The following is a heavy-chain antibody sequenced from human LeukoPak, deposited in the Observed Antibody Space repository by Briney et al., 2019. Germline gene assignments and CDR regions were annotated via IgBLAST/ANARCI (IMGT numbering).Heavy chain of an antibody. CDR3: AIVGWSPSLDY. J-gene: IGHJ4*02. D-gene: IGHD6-19*01. Sequence: GGSLRLSCAASGFTFSTYWMTWVRQAPGKGLEWVANINQDGSEKYYVDSVKGRFTISRDNAKKSLSLQMNSLRAEDTAIYYCAIVGWSPSLDYWGQGTLVTVSS. V-gene: IGHV3-7*01. CDR1: GFTFSTYW. CDR2: INQDGSEK.